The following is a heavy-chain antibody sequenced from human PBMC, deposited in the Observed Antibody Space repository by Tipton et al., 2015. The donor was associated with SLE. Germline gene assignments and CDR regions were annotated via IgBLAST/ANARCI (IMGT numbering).Heavy chain of an antibody. J-gene: IGHJ6*03. CDR2: IFYSGST. CDR1: GGSISSDY. CDR3: ARGLGTYSSGWRYYYYYMDV. D-gene: IGHD6-19*01. Sequence: TLSLTCTVSGGSISSDYWTWIRQPPGKGLEWIGSIFYSGSTTYNPSLKSRVTISVDTSKNQFSLKLSSVTAADTAVYYCARGLGTYSSGWRYYYYYMDVWGKGTTVTVSS. V-gene: IGHV4-59*12.